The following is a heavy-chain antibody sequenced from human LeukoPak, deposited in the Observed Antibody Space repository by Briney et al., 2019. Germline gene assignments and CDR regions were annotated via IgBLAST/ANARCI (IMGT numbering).Heavy chain of an antibody. CDR3: ARDPADFWSGYYPGY. CDR2: INSDGSST. V-gene: IGHV3-74*01. CDR1: GFTFSSYW. J-gene: IGHJ4*02. D-gene: IGHD3-3*01. Sequence: PGGSLRLSCAASGFTFSSYWMHWVRQAPGEGLVWVSRINSDGSSTSYADSVKGRFTISRDNAKNTLYLQMNSLRAEDTAVYYCARDPADFWSGYYPGYWGQGTLVTVSS.